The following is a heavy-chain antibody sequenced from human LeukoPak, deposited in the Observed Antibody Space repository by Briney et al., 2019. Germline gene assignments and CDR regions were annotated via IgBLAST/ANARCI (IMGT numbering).Heavy chain of an antibody. V-gene: IGHV4-59*01. CDR3: ARGLYYDFWLGYWPTSEGNWFDP. Sequence: SETLSLTCTVSGGSISSYYWSWIRQPPGKGLEWIGYIYYSGSTNYNPSLKSRVTLSVDTSKNQFSLKLTSLTAADPAVYYCARGLYYDFWLGYWPTSEGNWFDPWGQGTLVTVSS. CDR1: GGSISSYY. CDR2: IYYSGST. J-gene: IGHJ5*02. D-gene: IGHD3-3*01.